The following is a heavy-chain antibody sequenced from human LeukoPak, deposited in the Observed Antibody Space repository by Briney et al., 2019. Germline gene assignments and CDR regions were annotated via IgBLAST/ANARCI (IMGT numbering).Heavy chain of an antibody. D-gene: IGHD3-16*02. CDR1: GGSIGTYY. CDR3: ARHIGGGIEDMDV. CDR2: IYVTGT. J-gene: IGHJ6*03. Sequence: PETLSLTCTVSGGSIGTYYWSWVRQPPGPGLEWIGYIYVTGTRYNPYLQSRVTISVDRSRNQFFLKMTSVTAADTAVYYCARHIGGGIEDMDVWGRGTKVTVSS. V-gene: IGHV4-59*08.